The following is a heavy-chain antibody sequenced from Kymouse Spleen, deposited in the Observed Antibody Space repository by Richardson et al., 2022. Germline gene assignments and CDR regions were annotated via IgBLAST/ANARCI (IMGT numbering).Heavy chain of an antibody. CDR1: GFTFSSYG. J-gene: IGHJ6*02. Sequence: QVQLVESGGGVVQPGRSLRLSCAASGFTFSSYGMHWVRQAPGKGLEWVAVIWYDGSNKYYADSVKGRFTISRDNSKNTLYLQMNSLRAEDTAVYYCARDYYGSGSYHYYYGMDVWGQGTTVTVSS. D-gene: IGHD3-10*01. CDR2: IWYDGSNK. V-gene: IGHV3-33*01. CDR3: ARDYYGSGSYHYYYGMDV.